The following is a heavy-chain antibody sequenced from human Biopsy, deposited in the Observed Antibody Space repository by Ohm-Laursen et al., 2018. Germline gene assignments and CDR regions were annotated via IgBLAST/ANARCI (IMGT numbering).Heavy chain of an antibody. CDR2: IIPMFGTA. D-gene: IGHD1-26*01. CDR3: ARGPHSGSHSCFDY. CDR1: GGTFINYA. Sequence: SSVKVSCKASGGTFINYAISWVRQAPGQGLEWMGGIIPMFGTANYAQMFQGRVTIGADESTSTSCMELSSLTTEDTAIYYCARGPHSGSHSCFDYWGRGTLVTVSS. J-gene: IGHJ4*02. V-gene: IGHV1-69*01.